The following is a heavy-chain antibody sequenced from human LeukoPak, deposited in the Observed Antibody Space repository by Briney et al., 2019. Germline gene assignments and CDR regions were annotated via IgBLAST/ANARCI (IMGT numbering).Heavy chain of an antibody. CDR1: GGSISSGSYY. CDR3: AREGSEGYLFDY. D-gene: IGHD1-1*01. Sequence: SQTLSLTCTVSGGSISSGSYYWSWIRQPAGKELEWIGRIYTSGSTNYNPSLKSRVTISVDTSKNQFSLKLSSVTAADTAVYYCAREGSEGYLFDYWGQGTLVTVSS. CDR2: IYTSGST. V-gene: IGHV4-61*02. J-gene: IGHJ4*02.